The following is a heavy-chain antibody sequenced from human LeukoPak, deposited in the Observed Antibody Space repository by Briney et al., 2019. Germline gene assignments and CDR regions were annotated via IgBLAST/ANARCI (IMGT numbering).Heavy chain of an antibody. CDR2: IYDSGST. V-gene: IGHV4-61*08. D-gene: IGHD5-18*01. J-gene: IGHJ4*02. CDR3: ARGGSGTAREIDY. Sequence: NPSQTLSLTCTVSGGSISSGDYYWSWIRQPPGKGLEWIGSIYDSGSTNYNPSLKSRVTISVDTSKNQFSLKLSSVTAADTAVYYCARGGSGTAREIDYWGQGTLVTVSS. CDR1: GGSISSGDYY.